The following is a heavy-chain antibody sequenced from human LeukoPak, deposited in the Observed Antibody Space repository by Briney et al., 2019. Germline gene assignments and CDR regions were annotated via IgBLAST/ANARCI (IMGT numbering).Heavy chain of an antibody. CDR1: GFTFSDYY. V-gene: IGHV3-11*04. CDR3: ARDHSSSWNYFDY. D-gene: IGHD6-13*01. J-gene: IGHJ4*02. Sequence: GGSLRLSCAASGFTFSDYYMNWIRQAPGKGLEWVSYISSSATTIYYADSVMGRFTISRDNAKKSLYLQMNSLRAEDTAVYYCARDHSSSWNYFDYWGQGTLVTVSS. CDR2: ISSSATTI.